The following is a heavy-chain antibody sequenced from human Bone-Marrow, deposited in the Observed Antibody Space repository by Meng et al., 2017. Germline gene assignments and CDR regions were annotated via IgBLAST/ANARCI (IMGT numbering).Heavy chain of an antibody. D-gene: IGHD2-15*01. CDR1: GFTFSSYA. Sequence: GESLKISCAASGFTFSSYAMHWVRQAPGKGLEWVAVISYDGSNKYYADSVKGRFTISRDNARNTLYLQMSSLRVEDTAVYYCARGCGGSCLAADSWGQGTLVTVSS. V-gene: IGHV3-30*04. J-gene: IGHJ4*02. CDR3: ARGCGGSCLAADS. CDR2: ISYDGSNK.